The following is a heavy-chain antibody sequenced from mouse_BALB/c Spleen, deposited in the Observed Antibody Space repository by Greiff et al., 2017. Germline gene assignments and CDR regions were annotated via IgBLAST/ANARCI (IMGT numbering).Heavy chain of an antibody. CDR2: IYPGDGDT. Sequence: QVQLQQSGAELVRPGSSVKISCKASGYAFSSYWMNWVKQRPGQGLEWIGQIYPGDGDTNYNGKFKGKATLTADKSSSTAYMQLSSLTSDDSAVYFCARGGLRRRYFDVWGAGTTVTVSS. CDR1: GYAFSSYW. CDR3: ARGGLRRRYFDV. J-gene: IGHJ1*01. V-gene: IGHV1-80*01. D-gene: IGHD2-4*01.